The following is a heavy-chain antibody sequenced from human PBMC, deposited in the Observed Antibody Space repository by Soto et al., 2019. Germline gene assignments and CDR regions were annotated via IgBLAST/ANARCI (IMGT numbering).Heavy chain of an antibody. D-gene: IGHD5-12*01. CDR1: GNSFTGYC. J-gene: IGHJ4*02. CDR2: INPKSGGT. Sequence: QVQMVQSGAEVKKPGASVKVSCKASGNSFTGYCVHWVRQAPGQGLEWMGWINPKSGGTNYAQKFQGRVTMTRDTSINTAYMELSSLRSDDTAVYFCARDGVVPTMDWGQGTLVTVSS. V-gene: IGHV1-2*02. CDR3: ARDGVVPTMD.